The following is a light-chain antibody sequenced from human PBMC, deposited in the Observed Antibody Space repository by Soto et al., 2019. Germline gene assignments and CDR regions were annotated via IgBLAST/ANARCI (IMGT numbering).Light chain of an antibody. CDR1: SSDVGSYNL. V-gene: IGLV2-23*03. Sequence: QSALTQPVSVSGSPGQSITISCTGTSSDVGSYNLVSWYQQHPGKAPKVMVYEGSKRPSGVSNRFSGSKSGNTASLTISGLQAEDEADYYCCSYAYGGNVVFGGGTKLTVL. CDR3: CSYAYGGNVV. CDR2: EGS. J-gene: IGLJ3*02.